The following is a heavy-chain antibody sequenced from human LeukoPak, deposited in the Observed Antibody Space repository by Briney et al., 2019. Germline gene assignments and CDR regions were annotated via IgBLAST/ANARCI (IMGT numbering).Heavy chain of an antibody. Sequence: GASVKVSCKASGYTFTANYIHWVRQAPGQGLGWMGWINANSGGTDYAQKFLGRVTMTRDTSISTAYMELSRLTSDDTAVYYCARASLGDSSAYYQRPYWYFDLWGRGTLVTVSS. CDR3: ARASLGDSSAYYQRPYWYFDL. J-gene: IGHJ2*01. CDR1: GYTFTANY. V-gene: IGHV1-2*02. D-gene: IGHD3-22*01. CDR2: INANSGGT.